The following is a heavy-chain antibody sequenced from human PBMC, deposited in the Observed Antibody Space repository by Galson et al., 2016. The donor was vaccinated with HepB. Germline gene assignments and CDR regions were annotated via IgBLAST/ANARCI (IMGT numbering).Heavy chain of an antibody. CDR3: ARAGYNRRDFDY. CDR1: GSNFTRYW. V-gene: IGHV5-10-1*01. Sequence: QSGAEVTKPGESLRISCKGSGSNFTRYWINWVRQMPGKGLEWMGRIDPTDSYTNYSPSFQGHVTISADKSISTAYLQWYSLKASDTAMYYCARAGYNRRDFDYWGQGTLVTVSS. CDR2: IDPTDSYT. D-gene: IGHD1-14*01. J-gene: IGHJ4*02.